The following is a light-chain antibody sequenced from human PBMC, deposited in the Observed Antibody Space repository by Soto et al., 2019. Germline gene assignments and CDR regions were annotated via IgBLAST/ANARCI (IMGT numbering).Light chain of an antibody. CDR1: SSDVGGYNY. CDR2: DVS. V-gene: IGLV2-11*01. CDR3: SSYAGSNNV. Sequence: QSALTQPRSVSGSPGQSVTISCTGTSSDVGGYNYVSWYQQHPGKAPKLMIYDVSKRPSGVPDRFSGSKSGNTASLTISGLQAEDEADYYCSSYAGSNNVFGTGTKLTVL. J-gene: IGLJ1*01.